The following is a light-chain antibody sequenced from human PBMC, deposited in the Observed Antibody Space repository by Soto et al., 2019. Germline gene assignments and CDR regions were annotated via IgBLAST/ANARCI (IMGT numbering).Light chain of an antibody. J-gene: IGKJ5*01. Sequence: EIVLTQSAGTLSLYPGESATLSCRTSQTVFSGYLAWYQQKPGQAPRLLIYGSSRRASCIPARFSGSGSGTDFTLTISSLEPEDFAVYYCQPRSNWPPIPFGQGTRLEIK. V-gene: IGKV3D-20*02. CDR1: QTVFSGY. CDR3: QPRSNWPPIP. CDR2: GSS.